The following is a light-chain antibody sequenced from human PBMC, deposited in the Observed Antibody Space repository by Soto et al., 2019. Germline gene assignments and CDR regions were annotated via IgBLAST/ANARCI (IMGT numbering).Light chain of an antibody. CDR2: EVT. J-gene: IGLJ1*01. V-gene: IGLV2-23*02. Sequence: QSALTQPASVSGSPGQSFTISCTGTSSDIGSYDLVSWYQQHPGTAPKLIIYEVTKRPSGVSTRFSGSKSGNTASLTISGLQAVDEADYYCCSFADFTYVFGTGTKVTVL. CDR3: CSFADFTYV. CDR1: SSDIGSYDL.